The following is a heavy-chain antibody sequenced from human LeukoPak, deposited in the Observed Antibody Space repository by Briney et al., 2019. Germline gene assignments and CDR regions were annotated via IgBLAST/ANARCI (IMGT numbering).Heavy chain of an antibody. V-gene: IGHV4-30-2*01. Sequence: PSQTLSLTCAVSGGSISSGGYSWSWIRQPPGKGLKWIGYIYHSGSTYYNPSLKSRVTISVDRSKNQFSLKLSSVTAADTAVYYCATRYGSGSYWYFDYWGQGTLVTVSS. CDR2: IYHSGST. D-gene: IGHD3-10*01. J-gene: IGHJ4*02. CDR3: ATRYGSGSYWYFDY. CDR1: GGSISSGGYS.